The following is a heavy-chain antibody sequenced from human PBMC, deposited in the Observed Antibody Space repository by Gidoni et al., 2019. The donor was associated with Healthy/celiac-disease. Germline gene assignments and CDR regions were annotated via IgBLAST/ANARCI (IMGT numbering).Heavy chain of an antibody. Sequence: QVQLVQSGAEEKKPGASVKVSCKASGYTFTSYAMHWVRQAPGQRLEWMGWINAGNGNTKYSQKFQGRVTITRDTSASTAYMELSSLRSEDTAVYYCARGGSGSYYSWFDPWGQGTLVTVSS. D-gene: IGHD1-26*01. CDR2: INAGNGNT. CDR1: GYTFTSYA. CDR3: ARGGSGSYYSWFDP. V-gene: IGHV1-3*05. J-gene: IGHJ5*02.